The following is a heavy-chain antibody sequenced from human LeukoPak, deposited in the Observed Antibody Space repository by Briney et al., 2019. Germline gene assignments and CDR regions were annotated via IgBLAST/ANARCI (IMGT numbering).Heavy chain of an antibody. Sequence: PGGSLRLSCTASGFTFDDYAMHWVRQAPGKGLEWVSGISWNSGTIGYADSVRGRFTISRDNAKNSVYLQMNSLRAEDTAVYYCARAAFDDISSSGEWMGDYWGQGTLITVSS. J-gene: IGHJ4*02. V-gene: IGHV3-9*01. D-gene: IGHD6-6*01. CDR1: GFTFDDYA. CDR3: ARAAFDDISSSGEWMGDY. CDR2: ISWNSGTI.